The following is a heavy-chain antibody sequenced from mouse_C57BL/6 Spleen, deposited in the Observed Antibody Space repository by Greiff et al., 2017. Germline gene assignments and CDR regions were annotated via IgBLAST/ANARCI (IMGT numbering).Heavy chain of an antibody. V-gene: IGHV1-64*01. J-gene: IGHJ4*01. CDR2: IHPNSGST. Sequence: QVQLQQPGAELVKPGASVKLSCKASGYTFTSYWMHWVKQRPGQGLEWIGMIHPNSGSTNYNEKFKSKATLTVDKSSSTAYLQLSSRTSEDSAVYYCARQGLLYYAMDYWGQGTSVTVSS. CDR1: GYTFTSYW. D-gene: IGHD1-1*01. CDR3: ARQGLLYYAMDY.